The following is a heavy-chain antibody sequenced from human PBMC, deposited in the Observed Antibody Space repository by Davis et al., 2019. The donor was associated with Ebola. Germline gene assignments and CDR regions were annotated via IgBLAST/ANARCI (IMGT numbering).Heavy chain of an antibody. CDR3: VREAVAATGPSWFDP. CDR1: GFTVRSTY. CDR2: IHGTSSSI. D-gene: IGHD2-15*01. V-gene: IGHV3-48*02. Sequence: GESLKISCAVPGFTVRSTYMSWVRQAPGKGLEWLSYIHGTSSSIYYADSVKGRFTISRDYAKNSVYLQMNSLRDEDTGVYYCVREAVAATGPSWFDPWGQGTLVTVSS. J-gene: IGHJ5*02.